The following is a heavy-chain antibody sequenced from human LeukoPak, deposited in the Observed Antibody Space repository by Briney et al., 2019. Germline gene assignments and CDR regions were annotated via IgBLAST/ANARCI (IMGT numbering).Heavy chain of an antibody. CDR1: GYTFTSYD. CDR2: MNPNSGNT. Sequence: ASVKVSCNAAGYTFTSYDINWGRQATGQGLEWRGWMNPNSGNTGYAQKFQGRVTMTSNTSISTAYMELSSLRSEETAVYYCARAPHVLLWFGELLKTHYYGMDVWGQGTTVTVSS. D-gene: IGHD3-10*01. V-gene: IGHV1-8*01. J-gene: IGHJ6*02. CDR3: ARAPHVLLWFGELLKTHYYGMDV.